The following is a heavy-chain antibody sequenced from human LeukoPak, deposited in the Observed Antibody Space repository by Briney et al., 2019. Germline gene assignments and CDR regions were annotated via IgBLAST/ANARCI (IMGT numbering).Heavy chain of an antibody. CDR3: AGHYYDSSRGFDL. D-gene: IGHD3-22*01. Sequence: GGSLRLSCAASGFKFDDYGMSWVRQAPGKGLEWVCDINWNGAWTGYADSVKGRFTTSRDNAKNSLYLQMNSLRAEDTALYYCAGHYYDSSRGFDLWGQGTLVTVSA. J-gene: IGHJ5*02. CDR1: GFKFDDYG. V-gene: IGHV3-20*04. CDR2: INWNGAWT.